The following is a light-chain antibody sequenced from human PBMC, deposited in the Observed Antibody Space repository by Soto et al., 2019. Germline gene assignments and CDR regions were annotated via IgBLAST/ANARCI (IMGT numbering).Light chain of an antibody. V-gene: IGKV3-20*01. CDR1: QSISDT. Sequence: EIVMTQSPATLSVSPGGRATLSCRASQSISDTLAWYQQKPGQAPRLLIHGASTRATGIPDRFSGSGSGTDFTLTISRLEPEDFAVYYCQQYGSHFGGGTKVDIK. J-gene: IGKJ4*01. CDR3: QQYGSH. CDR2: GAS.